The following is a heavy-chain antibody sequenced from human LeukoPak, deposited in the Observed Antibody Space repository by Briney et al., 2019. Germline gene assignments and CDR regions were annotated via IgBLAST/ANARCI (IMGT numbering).Heavy chain of an antibody. CDR1: GFTFSGYW. CDR2: MKEDGSEK. V-gene: IGHV3-7*03. D-gene: IGHD3-3*01. Sequence: GGSLRLSCAASGFTFSGYWMTWVRQAPGRGLEWVANMKEDGSEKYYVDSVKGRFTISRDNAKNSLYLQMNSLRAEDTAVYYCAKGRIFGVADDAFDIWGQGTMVTVSS. CDR3: AKGRIFGVADDAFDI. J-gene: IGHJ3*02.